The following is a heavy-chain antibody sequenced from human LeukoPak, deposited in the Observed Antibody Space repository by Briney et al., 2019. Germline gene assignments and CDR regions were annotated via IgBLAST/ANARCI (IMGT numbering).Heavy chain of an antibody. V-gene: IGHV1-2*02. CDR2: INPNSGGT. CDR1: GYTFTGYY. CDR3: ARAIPRYNRFDP. J-gene: IGHJ5*02. Sequence: ASVKVSCKASGYTFTGYYMHWVRQAPGQGLEWMGWINPNSGGTNYAQKFQGRVTMTRDTSISTAYMELSRLRSDDTAVYYCARAIPRYNRFDPWGQGTLVTVSS.